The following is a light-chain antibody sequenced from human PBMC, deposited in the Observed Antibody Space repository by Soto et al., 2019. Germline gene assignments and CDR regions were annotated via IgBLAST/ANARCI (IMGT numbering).Light chain of an antibody. CDR3: GIWDSTLSGV. Sequence: QSVLTQPPSVSAAPGQKVTISCSGSSSNIGNNYVSWYQHLPGAAPKLIIYDNDKRSSGIPDRFSGSKSGTSATLDITGLQSGDEADNYCGIWDSTLSGVFGTGTKVTVL. V-gene: IGLV1-51*01. J-gene: IGLJ1*01. CDR1: SSNIGNNY. CDR2: DND.